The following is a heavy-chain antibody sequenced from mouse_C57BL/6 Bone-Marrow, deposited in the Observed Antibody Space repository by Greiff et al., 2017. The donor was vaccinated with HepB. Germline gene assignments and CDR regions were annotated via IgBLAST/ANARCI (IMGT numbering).Heavy chain of an antibody. D-gene: IGHD2-4*01. J-gene: IGHJ3*01. CDR1: GYTFTSYD. CDR3: ARRYYDYDGAWFAY. V-gene: IGHV1-85*01. Sequence: QVQLQQSGPELVKPGASVKLSCKASGYTFTSYDINWVKQRPGQGLEWIGWIYPRDGSTKYNEKFKGKATLTVDTSSSTAYMELHSLTSEDSAVYFCARRYYDYDGAWFAYWGQGTLVTVSA. CDR2: IYPRDGST.